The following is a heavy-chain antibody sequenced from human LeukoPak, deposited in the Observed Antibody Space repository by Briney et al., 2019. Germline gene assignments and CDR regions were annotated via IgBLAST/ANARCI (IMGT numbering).Heavy chain of an antibody. CDR1: GFTFDDYA. J-gene: IGHJ4*02. CDR3: TRDTDYGSATNYFDS. CDR2: ISWEGHTT. D-gene: IGHD3-10*01. Sequence: GGSLRLSCAASGFTFDDYAMHWVRQAPGKGLEWVALISWEGHTTYYADSVRGRFTISRDNGKNSLYLQMNSLRTEDTAFYYCTRDTDYGSATNYFDSWGQGTLVSVSS. V-gene: IGHV3-43*01.